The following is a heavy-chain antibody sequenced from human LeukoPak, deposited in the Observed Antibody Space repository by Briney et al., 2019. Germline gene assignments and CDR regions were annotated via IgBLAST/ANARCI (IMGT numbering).Heavy chain of an antibody. CDR2: ISYDGSNK. V-gene: IGHV3-30-3*01. Sequence: TGGSLRLSCAASGFTFSSYAMHWVRQAPGKGLEWVAVISYDGSNKYYADSVKGRFTISRDNSKNTLYLQMNSLRAEDTAVYYYANPPNTAMVTPFDYWGQGTLVTVSS. CDR3: ANPPNTAMVTPFDY. CDR1: GFTFSSYA. J-gene: IGHJ4*02. D-gene: IGHD5-18*01.